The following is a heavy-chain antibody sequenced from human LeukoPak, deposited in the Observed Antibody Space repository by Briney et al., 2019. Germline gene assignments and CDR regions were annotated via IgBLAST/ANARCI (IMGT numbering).Heavy chain of an antibody. Sequence: GGSLRLSCAASGFTFSGSAMHWVRQASGKGLEWVGRIRSKANSYATAYAASVKGRFTISRDDSKNTAYLQMNSLKTEDTAVYYCTSSSTYYYDSSGYYYVPDDAFDIWGQGTMVTVSS. J-gene: IGHJ3*02. CDR2: IRSKANSYAT. D-gene: IGHD3-22*01. V-gene: IGHV3-73*01. CDR3: TSSSTYYYDSSGYYYVPDDAFDI. CDR1: GFTFSGSA.